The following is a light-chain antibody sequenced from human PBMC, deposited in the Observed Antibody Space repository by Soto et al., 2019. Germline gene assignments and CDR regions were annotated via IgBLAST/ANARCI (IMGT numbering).Light chain of an antibody. Sequence: DIQMTQSPSSLSASVGDRVTITCRASQSISSYLNWYQQKPGKAPKLLIYAASSLQSGVPSMFSVSGSGTDFTLTISSLQPEDFATYYCQQSYSTLVTFGQGTKLEIK. CDR2: AAS. V-gene: IGKV1-39*01. J-gene: IGKJ2*01. CDR1: QSISSY. CDR3: QQSYSTLVT.